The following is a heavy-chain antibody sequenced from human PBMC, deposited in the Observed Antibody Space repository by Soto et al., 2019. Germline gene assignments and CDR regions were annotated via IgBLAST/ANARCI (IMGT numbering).Heavy chain of an antibody. CDR1: GFTLRSYG. D-gene: IGHD1-26*01. CDR3: AKDSSGSCFDY. J-gene: IGHJ4*02. V-gene: IGHV3-23*01. CDR2: NSGSGGST. Sequence: PGRSLRLPSAASGFTLRSYGMSWVRQAPGKGLEWVSANSGSGGSTYYADSVKGRFTISKDNSKNTLYLQINSLRAEYTAVYYCAKDSSGSCFDYWGQGSLVTVSS.